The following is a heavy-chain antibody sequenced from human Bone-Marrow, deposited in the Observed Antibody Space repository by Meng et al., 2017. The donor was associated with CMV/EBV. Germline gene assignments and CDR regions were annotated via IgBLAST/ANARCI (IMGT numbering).Heavy chain of an antibody. J-gene: IGHJ5*02. D-gene: IGHD5-18*01. Sequence: GESLKISCAASGFTFSSYSMNWVRQAPGKGLEWVSSITSSSGTIYYADSVKGRFTIFRDNAKNSLHLQMNSLRADDTAVHYCARDLQLNTWGQGTRVTVSS. CDR2: ITSSSGTI. CDR3: ARDLQLNT. V-gene: IGHV3-48*04. CDR1: GFTFSSYS.